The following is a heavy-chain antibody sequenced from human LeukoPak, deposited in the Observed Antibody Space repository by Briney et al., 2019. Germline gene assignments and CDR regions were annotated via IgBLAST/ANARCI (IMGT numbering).Heavy chain of an antibody. J-gene: IGHJ5*02. D-gene: IGHD2/OR15-2a*01. V-gene: IGHV1-2*02. CDR1: GYTFTGYF. Sequence: ASVKVSCKASGYTFTGYFMHWVRQAPGQGLEWMGWINPNSGDTNYAQNFQGRVTLTRDTPISTAHMKLSSLRSDDTALYYCARLLPGGWFDPWGQGTLVTVSS. CDR3: ARLLPGGWFDP. CDR2: INPNSGDT.